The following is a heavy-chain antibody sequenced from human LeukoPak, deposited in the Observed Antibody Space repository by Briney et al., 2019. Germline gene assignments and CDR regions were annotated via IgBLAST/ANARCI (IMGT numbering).Heavy chain of an antibody. V-gene: IGHV3-9*01. D-gene: IGHD5-12*01. CDR2: IHWNGELI. CDR3: ARAPIVATVFVAFLDY. Sequence: GGSLRLSCEASEFTFDDYAMHWVRQVPGKGLEWVSGIHWNGELIGYADSVKGRFTISRDNAKNSLYLQMDNLRPEDTAFYYCARAPIVATVFVAFLDYWGQGTLVTVSS. J-gene: IGHJ4*02. CDR1: EFTFDDYA.